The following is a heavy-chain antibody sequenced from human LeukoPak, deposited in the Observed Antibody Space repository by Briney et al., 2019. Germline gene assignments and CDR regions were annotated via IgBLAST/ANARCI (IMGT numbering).Heavy chain of an antibody. CDR1: GFTFSNFW. J-gene: IGHJ4*02. V-gene: IGHV3-7*01. CDR2: IKQDGSEK. CDR3: ANSNWSPFDH. Sequence: PGGSLRLSCAASGFTFSNFWMSWVRQTPGKGLEWMANIKQDGSEKYYVDSVRGRFTISRDNAKNSLYLQMNSLRAEDTAVYYCANSNWSPFDHWGQGTLVTVSS. D-gene: IGHD1-20*01.